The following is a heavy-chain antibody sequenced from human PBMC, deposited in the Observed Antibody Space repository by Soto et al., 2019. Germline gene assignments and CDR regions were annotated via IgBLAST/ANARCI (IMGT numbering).Heavy chain of an antibody. J-gene: IGHJ1*01. CDR3: ARGTGLSYTYGIDD. Sequence: NPSETLSLTCTVSGASVDSAGYFWTWIRQRPGKGLEWIGHINYSGSTDHTPSLRSRLMVSIDTSKNQFSLKLNSVTAADTAIYYCARGTGLSYTYGIDDWGQGTLVTVSS. D-gene: IGHD5-18*01. CDR1: GASVDSAGYF. V-gene: IGHV4-31*03. CDR2: INYSGST.